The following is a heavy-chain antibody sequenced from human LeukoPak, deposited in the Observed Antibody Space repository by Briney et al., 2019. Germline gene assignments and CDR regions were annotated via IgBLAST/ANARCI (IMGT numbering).Heavy chain of an antibody. J-gene: IGHJ5*02. CDR1: GYTFTGYY. Sequence: ASVKVSCRASGYTFTGYYMHWVRQAPGQGLEWMGWINPNSGGTNYAQKFQGRVTMTRDTSISTAYMELSRLRSDDTAVYYCAAQMATRAHNWFDPWGQGTLVTVSS. CDR3: AAQMATRAHNWFDP. D-gene: IGHD5-24*01. CDR2: INPNSGGT. V-gene: IGHV1-2*02.